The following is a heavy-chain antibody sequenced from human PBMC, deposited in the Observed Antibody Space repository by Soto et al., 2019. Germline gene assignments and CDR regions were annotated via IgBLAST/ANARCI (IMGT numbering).Heavy chain of an antibody. CDR3: ARENLVLSSYGDYSYHGMDV. Sequence: QVQLQQSGPGLVKPSQTLSLTCTVSGGSITNGNYYWSWIRQLPGKGLEWIGYVYYSGRTYYNPSLKRRVAMSIDTSKNQFSLKLSAVTAADAAVYYCARENLVLSSYGDYSYHGMDVWGQGTTVTV. CDR2: VYYSGRT. V-gene: IGHV4-31*03. D-gene: IGHD1-26*01. J-gene: IGHJ6*02. CDR1: GGSITNGNYY.